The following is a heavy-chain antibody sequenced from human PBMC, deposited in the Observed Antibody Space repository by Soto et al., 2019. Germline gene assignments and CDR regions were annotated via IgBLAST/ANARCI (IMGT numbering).Heavy chain of an antibody. CDR1: GYTFTDYD. V-gene: IGHV1-8*01. D-gene: IGHD2-21*02. Sequence: QVQVVQSRAEVKKPGASVQVSCKTSGYTFTDYDINWVRQATGQGLEWMGWVSPCNGNTGYAPPFQGRVTKTSDTSISTVYMALSSLTYDDTAVYFCVVTTGSWGQGTKVTVSS. CDR3: VVTTGS. CDR2: VSPCNGNT. J-gene: IGHJ4*02.